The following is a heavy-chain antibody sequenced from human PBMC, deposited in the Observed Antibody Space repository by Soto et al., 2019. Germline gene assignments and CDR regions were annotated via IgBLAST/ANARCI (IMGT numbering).Heavy chain of an antibody. CDR1: GFTFSSYA. J-gene: IGHJ4*02. CDR3: APTMVRGVPPRYFDY. CDR2: ISGSGGST. V-gene: IGHV3-23*01. Sequence: GGSLRLSCAASGFTFSSYAMSWVRQAPGKGLEWVSAISGSGGSTYYADSVKGRFTISRGNSKNTLYLQMNSLRAEDTAVYYCAPTMVRGVPPRYFDYWGQGTLVTVSS. D-gene: IGHD3-10*01.